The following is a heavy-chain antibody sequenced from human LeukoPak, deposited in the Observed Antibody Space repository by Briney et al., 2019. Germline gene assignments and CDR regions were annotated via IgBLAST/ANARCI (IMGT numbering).Heavy chain of an antibody. V-gene: IGHV1-24*01. D-gene: IGHD6-13*01. CDR1: GYTLTELS. CDR2: FDPEDGET. J-gene: IGHJ4*02. Sequence: ASVKVSCKVSGYTLTELSMHWVRQAPGKGLEWMGGFDPEDGETIYAQKFQGRVTMTEDTSTDTAYMELSSLRSEDTAVYYCARVPLLRYSSSWYYFDYWGQGTLVTVSS. CDR3: ARVPLLRYSSSWYYFDY.